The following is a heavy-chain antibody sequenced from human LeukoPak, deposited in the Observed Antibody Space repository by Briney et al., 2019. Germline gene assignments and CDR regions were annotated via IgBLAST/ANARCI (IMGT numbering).Heavy chain of an antibody. D-gene: IGHD3-10*01. V-gene: IGHV1-2*02. CDR2: INPNSGGT. Sequence: ASVKVSCKASGYTFTRYAMNWVRQAPGQGLEWMGWINPNSGGTNYAQKFQGRVTMTRDTSISTAYMELSRLRSDDTAVYYCAREGTIRFGELETGNYYYYYMDAWGKGTTVTISS. CDR3: AREGTIRFGELETGNYYYYYMDA. CDR1: GYTFTRYA. J-gene: IGHJ6*03.